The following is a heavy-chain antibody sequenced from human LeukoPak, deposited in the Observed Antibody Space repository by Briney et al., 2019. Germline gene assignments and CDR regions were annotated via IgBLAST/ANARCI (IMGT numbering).Heavy chain of an antibody. J-gene: IGHJ4*02. CDR2: INHSGST. CDR3: ARAAHVGPIYFDS. V-gene: IGHV4-34*01. CDR1: GGSFSGYY. D-gene: IGHD1-26*01. Sequence: PSETLSLTCAVYGGSFSGYYWSWIRQPPGKGLEWIGEINHSGSTNYNPSLKSRVTISVDTSSNQFSLKLKSVTAADTAIYFCARAAHVGPIYFDSWGQGTLVSVSS.